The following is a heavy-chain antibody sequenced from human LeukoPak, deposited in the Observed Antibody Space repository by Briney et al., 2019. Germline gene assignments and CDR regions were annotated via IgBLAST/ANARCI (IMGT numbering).Heavy chain of an antibody. Sequence: PGGSLRLSCAASGFTFSSYSVNWVRQAPGKGLEWVSSISSSSSYIYYADSVKGRFTISRDNAKNSLYLQMNSLRAEDTAVYYCARDLGYYYDSSGFDYWGQGTLVTVSS. V-gene: IGHV3-21*01. CDR1: GFTFSSYS. CDR2: ISSSSSYI. D-gene: IGHD3-22*01. CDR3: ARDLGYYYDSSGFDY. J-gene: IGHJ4*02.